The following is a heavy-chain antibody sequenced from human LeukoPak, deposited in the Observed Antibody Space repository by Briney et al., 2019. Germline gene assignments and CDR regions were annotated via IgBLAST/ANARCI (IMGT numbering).Heavy chain of an antibody. CDR3: ARQLEWGGYFDY. CDR1: GGSFSGYY. Sequence: SETLSLTCAVYGGSFSGYYWSWIRQPPGRGLDWIGEIDHSGSTNYNPSLKSRVTVSVDTSRNQWSLKLSSVTAADTAVYYCARQLEWGGYFDYRGQGILVTVSS. CDR2: IDHSGST. D-gene: IGHD2-8*01. J-gene: IGHJ4*02. V-gene: IGHV4-34*01.